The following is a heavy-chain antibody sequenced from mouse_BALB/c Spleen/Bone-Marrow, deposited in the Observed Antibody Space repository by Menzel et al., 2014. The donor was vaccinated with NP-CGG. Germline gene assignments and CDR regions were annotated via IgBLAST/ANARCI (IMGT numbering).Heavy chain of an antibody. CDR1: GFSLTSYG. CDR3: ARYYGSSQAWFAY. V-gene: IGHV2-9*02. CDR2: IWAGGST. Sequence: VKLVESGPGLVAPSQSLSITCTVSGFSLTSYGVHWVRQPPGKGLEWLGVIWAGGSTNYNSALTSRLSISKDNSKSQVFLKMNSLQTDDTAMYYCARYYGSSQAWFAYWGQGTLVTVSA. D-gene: IGHD1-1*01. J-gene: IGHJ3*01.